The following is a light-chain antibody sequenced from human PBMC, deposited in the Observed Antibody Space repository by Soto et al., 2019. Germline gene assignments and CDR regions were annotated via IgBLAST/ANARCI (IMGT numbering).Light chain of an antibody. Sequence: QSVLTQPPSVSGAPVQRVTISCTRSSSNIGAGYDVHWYQQLPGTAPKLLIYANSNRPSGVPGRFSGSKSGTSASLAITGLQAEDEADYYCQSYDSSLSGYVFGTGTKGNVL. V-gene: IGLV1-40*01. CDR3: QSYDSSLSGYV. CDR1: SSNIGAGYD. CDR2: ANS. J-gene: IGLJ1*01.